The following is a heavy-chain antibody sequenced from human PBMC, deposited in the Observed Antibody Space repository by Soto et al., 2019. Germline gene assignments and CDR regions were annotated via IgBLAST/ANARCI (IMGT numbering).Heavy chain of an antibody. V-gene: IGHV4-4*07. D-gene: IGHD2-2*01. CDR3: ARERVVARGRPATDV. CDR1: GASVSSYY. J-gene: IGHJ6*02. Sequence: SETLSLTCAVSGASVSSYYWSWIRQPAGKGLEWIGRFNTDGTSNYNPSLRSRVTMSVDTSKNQFSLKLTSLTAADTATYYCARERVVARGRPATDVWGQGTRVTVSS. CDR2: FNTDGTS.